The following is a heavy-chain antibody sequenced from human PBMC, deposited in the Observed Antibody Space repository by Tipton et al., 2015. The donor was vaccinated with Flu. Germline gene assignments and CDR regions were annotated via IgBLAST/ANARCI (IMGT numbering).Heavy chain of an antibody. D-gene: IGHD2-2*01. V-gene: IGHV4-59*01. J-gene: IGHJ3*02. CDR1: GGSISSYY. CDR2: IYYSGST. Sequence: LRLSCTVSGGSISSYYWSWIRQPPGKGLEWIGYIYYSGSTNYNPSLKSRVTISVDTSKNQFSLKLSSVTAADTAVYYCATSSTGAFDIWGQGTMVTVSS. CDR3: ATSSTGAFDI.